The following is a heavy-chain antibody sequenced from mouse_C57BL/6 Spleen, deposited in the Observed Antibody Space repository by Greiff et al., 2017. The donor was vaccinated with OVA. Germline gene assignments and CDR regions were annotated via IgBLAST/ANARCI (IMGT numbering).Heavy chain of an antibody. CDR3: ATYDGYIPVAY. Sequence: VQLKESGPGLVKPSQSLSLTCSVTGYSITSGYYWNWIRQFPGNKLEWMGYISYDGSNNYNPSLKNRISITRDTSKNQFFLKLNSVTTEDTATYYCATYDGYIPVAYWGQGTLVTVSA. V-gene: IGHV3-6*01. CDR2: ISYDGSN. D-gene: IGHD2-3*01. J-gene: IGHJ3*01. CDR1: GYSITSGYY.